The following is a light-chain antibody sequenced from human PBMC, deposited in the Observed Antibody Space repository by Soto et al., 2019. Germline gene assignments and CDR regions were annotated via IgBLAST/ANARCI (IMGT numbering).Light chain of an antibody. CDR3: RQESNYPLT. CDR1: QGVRDD. CDR2: SAS. Sequence: IQMTQSPSSLSASVEDRVTITCRASQGVRDDVGWYQQKPGKAPKLLIYSASTLQSGVPSMCRVSGSGTDVTLTISGLQPEDVSTYYCRQESNYPLTFGGGTKVEIK. V-gene: IGKV1-6*01. J-gene: IGKJ4*02.